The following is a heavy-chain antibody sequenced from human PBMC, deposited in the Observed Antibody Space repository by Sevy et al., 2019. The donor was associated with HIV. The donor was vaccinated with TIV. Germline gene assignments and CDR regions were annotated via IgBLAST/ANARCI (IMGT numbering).Heavy chain of an antibody. Sequence: GGSLRPSCAASEFMFSTYAMHWVRQAPGKGLEWVAVISYDGSRHYYADSVKGRFTISRDNSKNTLFLQMNSLRLEDTAFYYCARDAGYSTDWYPSDYRGQGTLVTVSS. CDR2: ISYDGSRH. D-gene: IGHD6-19*01. V-gene: IGHV3-30-3*01. J-gene: IGHJ4*02. CDR3: ARDAGYSTDWYPSDY. CDR1: EFMFSTYA.